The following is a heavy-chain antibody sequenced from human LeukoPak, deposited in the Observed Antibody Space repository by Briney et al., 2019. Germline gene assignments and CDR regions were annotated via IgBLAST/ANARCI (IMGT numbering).Heavy chain of an antibody. J-gene: IGHJ5*02. CDR3: ARAWAVRGVMRSYWFDP. CDR1: GYTFTGYY. D-gene: IGHD3-10*01. CDR2: INPNSGGT. Sequence: ASVKVSCKASGYTFTGYYMHWVRQAPGQGLEWMGWINPNSGGTNYAQKFQGRVTMTRDTSISTAYMELSRLRSDDTAVYYCARAWAVRGVMRSYWFDPWGQGTLVTVSS. V-gene: IGHV1-2*02.